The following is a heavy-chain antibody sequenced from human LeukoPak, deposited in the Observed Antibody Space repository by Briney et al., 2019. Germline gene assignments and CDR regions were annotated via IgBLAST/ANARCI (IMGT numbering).Heavy chain of an antibody. V-gene: IGHV1-18*01. J-gene: IGHJ6*03. CDR3: ARGAPDIYYYSYMDV. Sequence: ASVKVSCKASGYTFTSYGISWVRQAPGQGLEWMGWISAYNGNTNDAQKLQGRVKITADESTSTAYMALSSLRSADTAVYYCARGAPDIYYYSYMDVWGKGTTVTISS. CDR1: GYTFTSYG. CDR2: ISAYNGNT.